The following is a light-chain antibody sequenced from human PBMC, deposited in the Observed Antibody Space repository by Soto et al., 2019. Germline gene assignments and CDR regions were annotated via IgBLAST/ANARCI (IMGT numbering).Light chain of an antibody. J-gene: IGKJ1*01. CDR1: ESVSGSY. CDR3: QQYGASPRT. CDR2: GAS. Sequence: EIVLAQSPGTLSLSPGKGATLSCRASESVSGSYLAWYQQKPGQAPRLFIYGASSRAAGIPDRFRGSGSGTDFTLSISRLEPEDFGVYYCQQYGASPRTFGQGTKVEFK. V-gene: IGKV3-20*01.